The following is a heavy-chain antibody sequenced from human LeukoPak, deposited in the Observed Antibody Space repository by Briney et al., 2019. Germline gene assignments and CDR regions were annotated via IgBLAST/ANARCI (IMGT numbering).Heavy chain of an antibody. D-gene: IGHD3-22*01. CDR3: ARVSYYDSSGYAYAFDI. CDR2: IYYSGST. J-gene: IGHJ3*02. CDR1: GGSISSYY. Sequence: SETLSLTCTVSGGSISSYYWSWIRQPPGKGLEWIGYIYYSGSTHYNPSLKSRVTISVDTSKNQFSLKLSSVTAADTAVYYCARVSYYDSSGYAYAFDIWGQGTMVTVSS. V-gene: IGHV4-59*01.